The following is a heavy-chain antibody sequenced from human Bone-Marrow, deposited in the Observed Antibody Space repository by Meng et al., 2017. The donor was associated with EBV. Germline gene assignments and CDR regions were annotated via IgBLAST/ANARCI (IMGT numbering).Heavy chain of an antibody. Sequence: QGQVVQAAAEVEKPGSAGRTACRASGGPFRNYAVSWVRQAPGQGLEWLGGFLPTLGAPNYAQKFHGRVTITADESTSTHYMDLSSLRSDDTAVYYCASESGRGYTPDYWGQGTLVTVSS. CDR1: GGPFRNYA. J-gene: IGHJ4*02. CDR3: ASESGRGYTPDY. D-gene: IGHD3-10*01. CDR2: FLPTLGAP. V-gene: IGHV1-69*01.